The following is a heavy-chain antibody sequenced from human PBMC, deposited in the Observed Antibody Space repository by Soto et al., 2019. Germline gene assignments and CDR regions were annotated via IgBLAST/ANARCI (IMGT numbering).Heavy chain of an antibody. CDR2: INAGNGNT. Sequence: GASVKVSCKASGYTFTSYAMHWVRQAPGQRLEWMGWINAGNGNTKYSQKFQGRVTITRDTSASTAYMELSSLRSEDTAVYYCARDLGLDCSSTSRYTHNWFDPWGQGTLVTVSS. CDR1: GYTFTSYA. V-gene: IGHV1-3*01. CDR3: ARDLGLDCSSTSRYTHNWFDP. J-gene: IGHJ5*02. D-gene: IGHD2-2*02.